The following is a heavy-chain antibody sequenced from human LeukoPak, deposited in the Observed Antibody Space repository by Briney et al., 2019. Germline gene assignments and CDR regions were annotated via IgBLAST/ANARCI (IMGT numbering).Heavy chain of an antibody. CDR1: GFTFSDYY. CDR3: LRDRFRGELGSFDP. V-gene: IGHV3-11*01. Sequence: GGSLRLSCAASGFTFSDYYMRWRRQAPGKGGEGVSYISSSGSTIYYADSVKGRFTIYRDKAKNSVDLKMNSLRPEDTAVYYCLRDRFRGELGSFDPWGQGTLVTVSS. CDR2: ISSSGSTI. J-gene: IGHJ5*02. D-gene: IGHD1-26*01.